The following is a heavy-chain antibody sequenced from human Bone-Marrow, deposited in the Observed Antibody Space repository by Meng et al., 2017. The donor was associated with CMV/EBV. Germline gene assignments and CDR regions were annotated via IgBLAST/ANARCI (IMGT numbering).Heavy chain of an antibody. Sequence: ETLSLTCAASGFTFSSYWMSWVRQAPGKGLEWVANIKQDGSEKYYVDSVKGRFTISRDNAKNSLYLQMNSLRAEDTAVYYCARDPSEYYHRASSIAARRRYYYYGMAVWGQGNTVNGAS. D-gene: IGHD6-6*01. CDR3: ARDPSEYYHRASSIAARRRYYYYGMAV. V-gene: IGHV3-7*01. CDR2: IKQDGSEK. J-gene: IGHJ6*02. CDR1: GFTFSSYW.